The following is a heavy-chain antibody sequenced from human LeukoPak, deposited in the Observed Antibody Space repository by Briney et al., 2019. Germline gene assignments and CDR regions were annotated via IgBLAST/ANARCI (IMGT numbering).Heavy chain of an antibody. D-gene: IGHD6-13*01. J-gene: IGHJ4*02. CDR2: IYYSGTT. Sequence: PSETLSLTCKVSGGSISSNYWTWIRQPPGKELEWIGYIYYSGTTNYNPSLKSRVTISVDTSKNQFSLKLSSVTAADTAVYYCARDEGDGTYFDYWGQGTLVTVSS. CDR1: GGSISSNY. V-gene: IGHV4-59*01. CDR3: ARDEGDGTYFDY.